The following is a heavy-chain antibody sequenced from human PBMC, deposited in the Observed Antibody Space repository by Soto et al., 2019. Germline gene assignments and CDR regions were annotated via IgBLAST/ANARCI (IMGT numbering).Heavy chain of an antibody. CDR1: GFTVSSNY. J-gene: IGHJ4*02. CDR2: IYSGGST. Sequence: GGSLRLSCAASGFTVSSNYMSWVRQAPGKGLEWVSVIYSGGSTYYADSVKGRFTISRHNSKNTLYLQMNSLRAEDTAVYYCARAGYSSSSVYFDYWGQGTLVTVSS. D-gene: IGHD6-6*01. CDR3: ARAGYSSSSVYFDY. V-gene: IGHV3-53*04.